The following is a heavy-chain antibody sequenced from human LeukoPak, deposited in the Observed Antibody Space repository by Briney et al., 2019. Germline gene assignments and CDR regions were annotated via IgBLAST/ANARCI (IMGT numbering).Heavy chain of an antibody. J-gene: IGHJ5*02. CDR1: GYSFTNYW. Sequence: GESLKISCKGSGYSFTNYWIGWVRQMPGKGLEWMGIIYPADSDTRYSPSFQDQVTISADKSISTAYLQWSSLKASDTAMYYCARQEGQDLDPWGQGTLVTASS. CDR3: ARQEGQDLDP. CDR2: IYPADSDT. V-gene: IGHV5-51*01.